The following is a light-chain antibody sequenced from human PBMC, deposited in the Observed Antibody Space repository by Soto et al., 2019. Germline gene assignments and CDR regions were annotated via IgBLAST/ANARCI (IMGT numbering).Light chain of an antibody. CDR3: ASFTRSVTVV. Sequence: SALTQPASVSGSPGQSITLSCAGTSSDVGGYNYVSWYQQHPGKVPRLIISDVNKRPSGVSDRFSGSKSGNTASLTISGLQAEDEADYYCASFTRSVTVVFGGGTKLTVL. CDR2: DVN. J-gene: IGLJ2*01. V-gene: IGLV2-14*03. CDR1: SSDVGGYNY.